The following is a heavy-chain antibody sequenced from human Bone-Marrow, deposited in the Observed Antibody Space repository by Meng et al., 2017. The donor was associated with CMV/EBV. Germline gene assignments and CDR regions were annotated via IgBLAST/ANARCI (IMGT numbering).Heavy chain of an antibody. J-gene: IGHJ4*02. Sequence: GESLKISCAASGFTFSSYAMSWVRQAPGKGLEWVSAISGSGGSTYYADSVKGRFTISRDNAKNSLYLQMSSLRAEDTAVYYCATTAKGGWELLREDYWGQGTLVTVSS. CDR2: ISGSGGST. CDR3: ATTAKGGWELLREDY. D-gene: IGHD1-26*01. V-gene: IGHV3-23*01. CDR1: GFTFSSYA.